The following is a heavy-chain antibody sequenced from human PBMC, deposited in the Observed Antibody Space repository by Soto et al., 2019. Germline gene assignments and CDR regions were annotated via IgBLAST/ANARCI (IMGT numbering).Heavy chain of an antibody. V-gene: IGHV4-34*01. CDR2: INHSGST. J-gene: IGHJ5*02. Sequence: SETLSLTCAVYGGSFSGYYCSWIRQPPGKGLEWIGEINHSGSTNYNPSLKSRVTISVDTSKNQVSLKLSSVTAADTAVYYCARGIRKYQLLLSCWFDPWGQGTLVTVSS. CDR3: ARGIRKYQLLLSCWFDP. CDR1: GGSFSGYY. D-gene: IGHD2-2*01.